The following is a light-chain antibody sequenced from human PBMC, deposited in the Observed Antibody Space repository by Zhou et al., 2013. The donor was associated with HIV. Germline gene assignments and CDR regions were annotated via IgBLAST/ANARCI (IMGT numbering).Light chain of an antibody. Sequence: DIQMTQSPSTLSASVGDRVTITCRASQSISSWLAWYQQKPGKAPKLLIYEASSLESGVPSRVSGSGSGTEFTLTISSLQPDDFATYYCQQCNSYPWTFGQGTKVEIK. CDR3: QQCNSYPWT. CDR2: EAS. CDR1: QSISSW. J-gene: IGKJ1*01. V-gene: IGKV1-5*03.